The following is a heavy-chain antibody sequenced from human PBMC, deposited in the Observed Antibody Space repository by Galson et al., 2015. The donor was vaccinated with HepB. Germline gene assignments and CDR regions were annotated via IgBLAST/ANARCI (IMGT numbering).Heavy chain of an antibody. J-gene: IGHJ4*02. CDR2: ISSGSTYI. V-gene: IGHV3-21*01. CDR1: EFTFSNYN. CDR3: ARDSSGWSGYFDN. D-gene: IGHD6-19*01. Sequence: SLRLSCADSEFTFSNYNMNWVRQAPGKGLEWVSSISSGSTYIYYADSVKGRFTISRDNAKNSLFLQMDSLRAEDTAVYYCARDSSGWSGYFDNWGQGTLVTVSS.